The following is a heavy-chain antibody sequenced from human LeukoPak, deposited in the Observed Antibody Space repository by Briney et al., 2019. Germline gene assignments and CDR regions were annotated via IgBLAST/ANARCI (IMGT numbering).Heavy chain of an antibody. CDR1: GFTFSSYG. CDR3: ARGKTYDILTGPFDY. Sequence: GGSLRLSCAASGFTFSSYGMHWVRQAPGKGLEWVAVTWYDGSNKYYADSVKGRFTISRDNSKNTLYLQMNSLRAEDTAVYYCARGKTYDILTGPFDYWGQGTLVTVSS. CDR2: TWYDGSNK. V-gene: IGHV3-33*01. D-gene: IGHD3-9*01. J-gene: IGHJ4*02.